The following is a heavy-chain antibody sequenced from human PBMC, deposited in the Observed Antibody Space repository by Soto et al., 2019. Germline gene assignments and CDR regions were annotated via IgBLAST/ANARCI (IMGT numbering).Heavy chain of an antibody. J-gene: IGHJ4*02. CDR2: ISGSGGST. CDR1: GFTFSSYA. Sequence: GGSLRLSCAASGFTFSSYAMSWVRQAPGKGLEWVSAISGSGGSTYYADSVKGRFTISRDNSKNTLYLQMNSLRAEDTAVYYCAKDHPLRFLEWLQVPLDFDYWGQGTLVTVPQ. CDR3: AKDHPLRFLEWLQVPLDFDY. D-gene: IGHD3-3*01. V-gene: IGHV3-23*01.